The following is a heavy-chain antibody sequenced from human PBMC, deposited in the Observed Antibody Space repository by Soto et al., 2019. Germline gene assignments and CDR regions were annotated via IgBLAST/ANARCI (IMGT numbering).Heavy chain of an antibody. Sequence: ASVKVSCKASGYTFTSYGISWVRQAPGQGLEWMGWISAYNGNTNYAQKLQGRVTMTTDTSTSTAYMELRSLRSDDTAVYYCAIMYYDILTGYLSWFDPWGQGTLVTVS. CDR1: GYTFTSYG. V-gene: IGHV1-18*01. D-gene: IGHD3-9*01. CDR2: ISAYNGNT. CDR3: AIMYYDILTGYLSWFDP. J-gene: IGHJ5*02.